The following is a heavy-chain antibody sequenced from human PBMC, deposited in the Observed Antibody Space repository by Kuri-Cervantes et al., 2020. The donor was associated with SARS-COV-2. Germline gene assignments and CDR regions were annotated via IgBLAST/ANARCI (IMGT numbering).Heavy chain of an antibody. J-gene: IGHJ6*03. Sequence: SETLSLTCAVYGGSFSGYYWSWIRQSPGKGLVWIGEINHTGSTNYNPSLKSRVTISVGASKNQFSLKLSSVTAADTAVYYCARIVNYNKGNWNYGYYYYMDVWGKGTTVTVSS. D-gene: IGHD1-7*01. CDR3: ARIVNYNKGNWNYGYYYYMDV. CDR1: GGSFSGYY. CDR2: INHTGST. V-gene: IGHV4-34*01.